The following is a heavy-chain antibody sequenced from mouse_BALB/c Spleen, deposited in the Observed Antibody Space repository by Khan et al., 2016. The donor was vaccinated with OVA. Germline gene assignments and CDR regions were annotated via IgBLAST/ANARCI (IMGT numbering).Heavy chain of an antibody. D-gene: IGHD2-14*01. CDR1: GYSFTGYF. CDR3: DCQYDY. V-gene: IGHV1-18*01. J-gene: IGHJ3*01. Sequence: IQLVQSGPDLVKPGASVKISCKASGYSFTGYFMHWVKQSHGKSLEWIGRVNPNNGGPSYDQKFKGQAILTVDKSSSTYYMELRSLTSEDTAGYYCDCQYDYWGQGTLVTVSS. CDR2: VNPNNGGP.